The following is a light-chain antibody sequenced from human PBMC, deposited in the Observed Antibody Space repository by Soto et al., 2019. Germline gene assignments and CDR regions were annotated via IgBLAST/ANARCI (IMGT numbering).Light chain of an antibody. V-gene: IGLV2-8*01. CDR3: TSYAGSNNFFYV. J-gene: IGLJ1*01. Sequence: LTQPPSASGSPGQSVTISCTGTSSDVGGYNYVSWYQQHPGKAPKLMIYEVSKRPSGVPDRFSGSKSGSTASLTVSGLQAEDEADYYCTSYAGSNNFFYVFGTGTKVT. CDR2: EVS. CDR1: SSDVGGYNY.